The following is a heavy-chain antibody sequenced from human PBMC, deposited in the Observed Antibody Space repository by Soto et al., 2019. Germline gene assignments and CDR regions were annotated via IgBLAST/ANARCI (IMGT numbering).Heavy chain of an antibody. CDR3: ARDIGIAARRGFDP. V-gene: IGHV3-53*01. Sequence: GGSLRLSCAASGFTVSSNYMSWVRQAPGKGLEWVSVTYSGGSTYYADSVKGRFTISRDNSKNTLYLQMNSLRAEDTAVYYCARDIGIAARRGFDPWGQGTLVTVSS. D-gene: IGHD6-6*01. CDR1: GFTVSSNY. J-gene: IGHJ5*02. CDR2: TYSGGST.